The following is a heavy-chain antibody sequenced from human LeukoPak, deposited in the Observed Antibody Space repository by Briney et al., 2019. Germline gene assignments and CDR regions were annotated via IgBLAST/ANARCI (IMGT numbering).Heavy chain of an antibody. D-gene: IGHD3-10*01. CDR2: ISSNGGST. Sequence: GGSLRLSCAASGFTFSSYAMHWVRQAPGKGLEYVSAISSNGGSTYYANSVKGRFTISRDNSKNTLYLQMGSLRAEDMGVYYCARANYYGSGSQNWFDPWGQGTLVTVPP. J-gene: IGHJ5*02. CDR1: GFTFSSYA. V-gene: IGHV3-64*01. CDR3: ARANYYGSGSQNWFDP.